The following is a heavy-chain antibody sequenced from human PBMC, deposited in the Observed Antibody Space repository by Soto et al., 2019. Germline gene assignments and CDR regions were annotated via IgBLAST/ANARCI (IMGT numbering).Heavy chain of an antibody. CDR1: GGTFSSYA. Sequence: QVQLVQSGAEVKKPGSSVKVSCKASGGTFSSYAISWVRQAPGQGLEWMGGIIPIFGTANYAQKCQCRVTITADASTSTAYMELSSLSSEDTAVYYCAREGRIETGYGMDVWGQGTTVTVSS. J-gene: IGHJ6*02. D-gene: IGHD2-15*01. V-gene: IGHV1-69*01. CDR3: AREGRIETGYGMDV. CDR2: IIPIFGTA.